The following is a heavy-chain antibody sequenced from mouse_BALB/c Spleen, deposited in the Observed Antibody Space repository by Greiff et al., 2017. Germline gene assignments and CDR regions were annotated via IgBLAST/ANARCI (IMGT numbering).Heavy chain of an antibody. D-gene: IGHD3-3*01. CDR1: GFTFSSYA. Sequence: EVKLMESGGGLVKPGGSLKLSCAASGFTFSSYAMSWVRQTPEKRLEWVASISSGGSTYYPDSVKGRFTISRDNARNILYLQMSSLRSEDTAMYYCARGGAGTGEFDYWGQGTTLTVSS. V-gene: IGHV5-6-5*01. CDR3: ARGGAGTGEFDY. J-gene: IGHJ2*01. CDR2: ISSGGST.